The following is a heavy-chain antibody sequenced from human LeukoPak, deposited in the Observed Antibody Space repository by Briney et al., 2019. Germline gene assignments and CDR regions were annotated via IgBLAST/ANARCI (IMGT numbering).Heavy chain of an antibody. CDR1: GFTVSSNY. CDR3: ARDHDTTPFDF. V-gene: IGHV3-7*05. D-gene: IGHD1-26*01. CDR2: IKQDGSEK. Sequence: GGSLRLSCAASGFTVSSNYMSWVRQAPGKGLEWVANIKQDGSEKYYVDSVKGRFTISRDNTKNSLSLQMNSLRAEDTAVYYCARDHDTTPFDFWGQGTLVTVSS. J-gene: IGHJ4*02.